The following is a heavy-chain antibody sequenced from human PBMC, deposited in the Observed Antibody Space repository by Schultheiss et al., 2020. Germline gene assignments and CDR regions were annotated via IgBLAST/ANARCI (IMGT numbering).Heavy chain of an antibody. Sequence: SETLSLTCTVSGGSISSGGYYWSWIRQHPGKGLEWIGYIYYSGSTYYNPSLKSRVTISVDTSKNQFSLKLSSVTAADTAVYYCARDRWDSWIQLWDHDAFDIWGQGTMVTGSS. CDR2: IYYSGST. D-gene: IGHD5-18*01. J-gene: IGHJ3*02. CDR1: GGSISSGGYY. V-gene: IGHV4-31*03. CDR3: ARDRWDSWIQLWDHDAFDI.